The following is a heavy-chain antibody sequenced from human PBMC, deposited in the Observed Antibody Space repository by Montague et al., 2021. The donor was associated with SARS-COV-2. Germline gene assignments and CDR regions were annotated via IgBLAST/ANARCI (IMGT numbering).Heavy chain of an antibody. CDR2: ITGNGVT. CDR3: ARFLNFDIFIGPPGDYFDY. J-gene: IGHJ4*02. V-gene: IGHV3-23*01. CDR1: GFAFITFP. D-gene: IGHD3-9*01. Sequence: SLRLSCAASGFAFITFPMTWVRQAPGKGLEWVSAITGNGVTYYADSVKGRFTISRDNSKNTLYLQMNSLRAEDTAVYYCARFLNFDIFIGPPGDYFDYWGQGTLVTVSS.